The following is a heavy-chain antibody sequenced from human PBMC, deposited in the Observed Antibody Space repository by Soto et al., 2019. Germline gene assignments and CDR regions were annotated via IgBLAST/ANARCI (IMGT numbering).Heavy chain of an antibody. CDR3: ARGGYCSGGSCYPLDY. CDR1: GGTFSSYT. CDR2: IIPILGIA. J-gene: IGHJ4*02. Sequence: ASVKVSCKASGGTFSSYTISWVRQAPGQGLEWMGRIIPILGIANYAQKFQGRVTITADKSTSTAYMELSSLRSEDTAVYYCARGGYCSGGSCYPLDYWGQGTLVTVSS. V-gene: IGHV1-69*02. D-gene: IGHD2-15*01.